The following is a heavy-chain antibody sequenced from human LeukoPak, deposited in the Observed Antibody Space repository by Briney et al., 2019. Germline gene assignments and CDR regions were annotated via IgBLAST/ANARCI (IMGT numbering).Heavy chain of an antibody. CDR2: IYYSGST. Sequence: SETLSLTCTVSGGSISSSSYYWGWIRQPPGKRLEWIGSIYYSGSTYYNPSLKSRVTISVDTSKNQFSLKLSSVTAADTAVYYCARDRSRRFRFDYWGQGTLVTVSS. CDR1: GGSISSSSYY. D-gene: IGHD3-10*01. V-gene: IGHV4-39*07. J-gene: IGHJ4*02. CDR3: ARDRSRRFRFDY.